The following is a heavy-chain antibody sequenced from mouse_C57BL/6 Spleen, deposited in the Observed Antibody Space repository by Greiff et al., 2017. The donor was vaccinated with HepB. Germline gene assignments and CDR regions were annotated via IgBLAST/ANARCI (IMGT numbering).Heavy chain of an antibody. J-gene: IGHJ3*01. CDR3: ASTAIYDSILFAY. Sequence: QVQLQQPGAELVKPGASVKLSCKASGYTFTSYWMHWVKQRPGRGLEWIGRIDPNSGGTKYNEKFKSKATLTVDKPSSTAYMQISSLTSEDSAVYYCASTAIYDSILFAYWGQGTLVTVSA. D-gene: IGHD1-1*01. CDR2: IDPNSGGT. CDR1: GYTFTSYW. V-gene: IGHV1-72*01.